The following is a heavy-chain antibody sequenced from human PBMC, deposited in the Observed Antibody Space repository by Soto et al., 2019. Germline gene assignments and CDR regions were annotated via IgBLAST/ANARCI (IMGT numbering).Heavy chain of an antibody. Sequence: QITLKESSPTLVKPTQTLTLTCSFSGFSLYTGGVGVGWIRQPPVKALEWLALLYWDDTRRYNPSLKNTLTIAKDTSENQVVLTVTDMGPVDTGTYFCAHYTTDTYFDFWGKVATVTVST. V-gene: IGHV2-5*02. CDR1: GFSLYTGGVG. CDR2: LYWDDTR. D-gene: IGHD3-3*01. J-gene: IGHJ6*04. CDR3: AHYTTDTYFDF.